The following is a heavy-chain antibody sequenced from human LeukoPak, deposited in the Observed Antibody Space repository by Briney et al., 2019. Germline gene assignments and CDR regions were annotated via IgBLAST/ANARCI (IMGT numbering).Heavy chain of an antibody. Sequence: GGSLRLSCAASGFTFSSYAMSWVRQAPGKGLEWVSAISGSGGSTYYADSVKGRFTISRDNSKNTLYLQMSSLRVEDTAVYYCATTKGMEIARWYFDLWGRGTLVTVSS. V-gene: IGHV3-23*01. CDR1: GFTFSSYA. CDR2: ISGSGGST. J-gene: IGHJ2*01. CDR3: ATTKGMEIARWYFDL. D-gene: IGHD2-21*01.